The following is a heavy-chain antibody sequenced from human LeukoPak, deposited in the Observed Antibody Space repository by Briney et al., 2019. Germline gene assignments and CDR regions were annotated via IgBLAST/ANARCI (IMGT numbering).Heavy chain of an antibody. CDR2: INPSGGST. J-gene: IGHJ4*02. D-gene: IGHD3-22*01. Sequence: ASVKVSCKASGYTFTSYYMHWVRQAPGQGLEWMGIINPSGGSTSYAQKFQGRVTMTRDTSISTAYMELSRLRSDDTAVYYSARADIDYYDSSGYYYGHFDYWGQGTLVTVSS. CDR1: GYTFTSYY. V-gene: IGHV1-46*01. CDR3: ARADIDYYDSSGYYYGHFDY.